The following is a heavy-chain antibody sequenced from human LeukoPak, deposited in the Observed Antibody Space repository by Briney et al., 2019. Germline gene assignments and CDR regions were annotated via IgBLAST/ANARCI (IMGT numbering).Heavy chain of an antibody. V-gene: IGHV3-20*04. CDR2: INWNGGST. CDR1: GFTFDDYG. Sequence: GGPLRLSCAASGFTFDDYGMSWVRQAPGKGLEWVSGINWNGGSTGYADSVKGRFTISRDNSKNTLYLQMNSLRAEDTAVYYCAKDMSSSFAFDIWGQGTMVTVSS. D-gene: IGHD6-13*01. J-gene: IGHJ3*02. CDR3: AKDMSSSFAFDI.